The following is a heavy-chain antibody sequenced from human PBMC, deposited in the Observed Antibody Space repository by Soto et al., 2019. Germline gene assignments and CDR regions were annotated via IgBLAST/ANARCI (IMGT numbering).Heavy chain of an antibody. J-gene: IGHJ4*02. D-gene: IGHD3-9*01. V-gene: IGHV4-61*01. CDR3: ARTTAVPNTLRSRYFFDF. Sequence: PSETLSLTCSVSGGSVSNKTYYWSWIRQPPGKRLEWIGYVYYSGTTNYNPSLKSRVTISIDMSKNQFSLRLSSVTAADTALYYCARTTAVPNTLRSRYFFDFWGQGTLVTVSS. CDR2: VYYSGTT. CDR1: GGSVSNKTYY.